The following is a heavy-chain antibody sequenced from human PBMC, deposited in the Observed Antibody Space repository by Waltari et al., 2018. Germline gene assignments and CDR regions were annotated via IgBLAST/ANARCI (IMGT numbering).Heavy chain of an antibody. J-gene: IGHJ4*02. V-gene: IGHV3-74*01. D-gene: IGHD3-22*01. CDR2: INRDGSST. Sequence: EVQLVESGGGLVQPGGSLRLSCAASGITFSRYWMHWVRQAPGKGLVWVSRINRDGSSTSYAESVKGRFTISRDNAKNTLYLQMNSLRAEDTAVYYCATCYYYDSSGNYYVSDYWGQGTLVTVSS. CDR3: ATCYYYDSSGNYYVSDY. CDR1: GITFSRYW.